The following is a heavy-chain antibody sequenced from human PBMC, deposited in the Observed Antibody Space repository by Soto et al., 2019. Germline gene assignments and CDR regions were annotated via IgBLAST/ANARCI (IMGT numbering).Heavy chain of an antibody. J-gene: IGHJ4*02. CDR1: GFTFSSYV. D-gene: IGHD6-19*01. V-gene: IGHV3-33*01. CDR2: IWYDGSKK. CDR3: VRQRWLRPPLDY. Sequence: QVQLVESGGGVVQPGRSLRLACAASGFTFSSYVMHWVRQAPGKGLEWVAVIWYDGSKKLYADSVKGRFTISRDNAKKTLFLQMNSLGAEDTAVYYGVRQRWLRPPLDYWGQGTLVTVSS.